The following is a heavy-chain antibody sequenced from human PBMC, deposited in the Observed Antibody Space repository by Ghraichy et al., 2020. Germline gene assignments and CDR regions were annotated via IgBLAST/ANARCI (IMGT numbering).Heavy chain of an antibody. D-gene: IGHD2-2*01. V-gene: IGHV5-51*01. Sequence: GESLNISCKGSGYRFTNYWIAWVRQMPGKGLEWMGIIYPGDSDTRYSRSFQGQVTISVDKSISTVYLQWSGLKASDTAIYYCARHGDDVVVPDCYFDLWGRGTLVTVSS. CDR3: ARHGDDVVVPDCYFDL. CDR1: GYRFTNYW. J-gene: IGHJ2*01. CDR2: IYPGDSDT.